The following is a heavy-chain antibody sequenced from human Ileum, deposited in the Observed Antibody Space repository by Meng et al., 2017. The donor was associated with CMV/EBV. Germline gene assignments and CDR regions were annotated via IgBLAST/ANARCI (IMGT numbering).Heavy chain of an antibody. CDR1: GFTFSSYG. Sequence: GFTFSSYGMHWVRQAPGKGLEWVAFIRYDGSNKYYADSVKGRFTISRDNSKNTLYLQMNSLRAEDTAVYYCAKEYSSSWYYYYGMDVWGQGTTVTVS. CDR3: AKEYSSSWYYYYGMDV. CDR2: IRYDGSNK. D-gene: IGHD6-13*01. V-gene: IGHV3-30*02. J-gene: IGHJ6*02.